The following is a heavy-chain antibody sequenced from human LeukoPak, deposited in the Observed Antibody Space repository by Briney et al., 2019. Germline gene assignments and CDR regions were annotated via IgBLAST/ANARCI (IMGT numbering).Heavy chain of an antibody. D-gene: IGHD1/OR15-1a*01. CDR3: ARGRTNWYFDL. V-gene: IGHV4-59*01. CDR1: GGSISSYY. Sequence: SETLSLTCTVSGGSISSYYWSWIRRPPRKGLEWIAYIYYSGSTNYNPSLKSRVTISVDTSKNQFSLKLSSVTAADTAVYYCARGRTNWYFDLWGRGTLVTVSS. J-gene: IGHJ2*01. CDR2: IYYSGST.